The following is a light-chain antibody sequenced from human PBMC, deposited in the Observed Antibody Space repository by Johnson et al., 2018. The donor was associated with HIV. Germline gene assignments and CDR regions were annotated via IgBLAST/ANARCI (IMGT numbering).Light chain of an antibody. CDR2: DNN. CDR1: TSNIGNNY. Sequence: QSVLTQPPSVSAAPGQKVTISCSGSTSNIGNNYVSWYQHLPGTAPKLLIYDNNKRPSGIPDRFSGSKSDTSATLGISGLQTGDEADYYCGAGKSSRSVGLYVFGTGTKVTVL. J-gene: IGLJ1*01. CDR3: GAGKSSRSVGLYV. V-gene: IGLV1-51*01.